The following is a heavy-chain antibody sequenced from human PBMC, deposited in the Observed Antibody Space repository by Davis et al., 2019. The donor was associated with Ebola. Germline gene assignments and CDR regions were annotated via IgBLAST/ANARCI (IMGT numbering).Heavy chain of an antibody. Sequence: GESLKISCSASGFTFNNYAMHWVRQAPGRGLDFVSGINDNGGTTHYADSVKGRFTISSDDSRSTVYLQMSSLTVEDTALYYCVKDRRGSYAFDIWGQGTMVTVSS. CDR2: INDNGGTT. CDR1: GFTFNNYA. D-gene: IGHD1-26*01. CDR3: VKDRRGSYAFDI. V-gene: IGHV3-64D*06. J-gene: IGHJ3*02.